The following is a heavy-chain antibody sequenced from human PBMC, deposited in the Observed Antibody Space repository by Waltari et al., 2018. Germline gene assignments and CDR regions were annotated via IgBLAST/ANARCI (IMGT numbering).Heavy chain of an antibody. Sequence: QVQLQQWGAGLLKPSETLCLTCDVSGGTLSGYHWTWIRQPPGKGLEWIGEINDSGRTTYNPSLESRVTVSIDTANNQFSLRVRSVTAADTAVYYCARVFGYYYYCMDVWGKGTTVTISS. CDR1: GGTLSGYH. CDR2: INDSGRT. J-gene: IGHJ6*03. D-gene: IGHD3-3*01. CDR3: ARVFGYYYYCMDV. V-gene: IGHV4-34*02.